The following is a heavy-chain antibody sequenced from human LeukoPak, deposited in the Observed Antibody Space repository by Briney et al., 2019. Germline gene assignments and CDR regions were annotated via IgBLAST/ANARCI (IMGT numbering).Heavy chain of an antibody. CDR2: TYYRSKWYN. V-gene: IGHV6-1*01. CDR1: GDSVSSDSAS. J-gene: IGHJ5*02. D-gene: IGHD6-19*01. Sequence: SQTLSLTCAISGDSVSSDSASWNWIRQSPSRGLEWLGRTYYRSKWYNDYAVSVKSRITINPDTSKNQFSLQLNSVTPEDTAVYYCARAPPAVGANWIDPWGQGTLVTVSS. CDR3: ARAPPAVGANWIDP.